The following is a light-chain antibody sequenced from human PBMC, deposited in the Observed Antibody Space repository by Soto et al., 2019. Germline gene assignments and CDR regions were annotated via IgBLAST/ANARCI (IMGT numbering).Light chain of an antibody. CDR1: SSDVGGYNY. Sequence: LTQPASVSGSPGQSITISCTGTSSDVGGYNYVSWYQQHPGKAPKLMIYEVSNRPLGVSNRFSGSKSGNTASLTISGLQAEDEADYYCTSHTSSSTLDVFGTGTKVTV. V-gene: IGLV2-14*01. J-gene: IGLJ1*01. CDR3: TSHTSSSTLDV. CDR2: EVS.